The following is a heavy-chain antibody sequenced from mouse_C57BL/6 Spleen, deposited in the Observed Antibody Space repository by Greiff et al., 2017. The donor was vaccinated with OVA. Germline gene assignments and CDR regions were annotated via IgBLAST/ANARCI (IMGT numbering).Heavy chain of an antibody. CDR2: ISYDGSN. J-gene: IGHJ2*01. Sequence: EVKLQESGPGLVKPSQSLSLTCSVTGYSITSGYYWNWLRQFPGNKLEWMGYISYDGSNNYNPSLKNRISITRDTSKNQFFLKLNSVTTEDTATYYCAREDSGHYFDYWGQGTTLTVSS. V-gene: IGHV3-6*01. CDR3: AREDSGHYFDY. CDR1: GYSITSGYY. D-gene: IGHD3-2*02.